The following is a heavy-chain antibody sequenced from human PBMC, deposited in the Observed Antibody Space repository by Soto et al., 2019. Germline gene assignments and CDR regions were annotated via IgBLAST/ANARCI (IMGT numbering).Heavy chain of an antibody. CDR1: GFTFSSYA. CDR3: AKSPYDSPLWSDGYFDP. V-gene: IGHV3-23*01. J-gene: IGHJ4*02. Sequence: GGSLRLSCAASGFTFSSYAMSWVRQAPGKGLEWVSAISGGGGSTYYADSVKGRFTISRDNSKNTLYLQMNSLRAEDTAVYYCAKSPYDSPLWSDGYFDPWGQGTLVTVSS. D-gene: IGHD3-10*01. CDR2: ISGGGGST.